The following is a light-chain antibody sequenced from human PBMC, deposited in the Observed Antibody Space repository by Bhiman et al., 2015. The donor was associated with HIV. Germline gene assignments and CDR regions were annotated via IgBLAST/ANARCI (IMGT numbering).Light chain of an antibody. V-gene: IGLV1-44*01. J-gene: IGLJ2*01. Sequence: QSVLTQPPSASGTPGQRVTISCSGSSSNIGSNTVNWYQQLPGTAPKLLIYRNNQRPSGVPDRFSGSKSGTSASLAISGLQAEDEADYYCAAWDDSLNGPVFGGGTK. CDR1: SSNIGSNT. CDR2: RNN. CDR3: AAWDDSLNGPV.